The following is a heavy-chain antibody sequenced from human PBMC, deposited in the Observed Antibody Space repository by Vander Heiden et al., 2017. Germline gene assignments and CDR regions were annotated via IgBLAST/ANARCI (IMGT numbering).Heavy chain of an antibody. CDR2: ISYDGSNK. CDR1: GFTFSSYA. V-gene: IGHV3-30*01. D-gene: IGHD3-3*01. Sequence: GFTFSSYAMHWVRQAPGKGLEWVAVISYDGSNKYYADSVKGRFTISRDNSKSTLYLQMNSLRAEDTAVYYCARGGYSLGAPLRFLEWLLRWFDYWGQGTLVTVSS. CDR3: ARGGYSLGAPLRFLEWLLRWFDY. J-gene: IGHJ4*02.